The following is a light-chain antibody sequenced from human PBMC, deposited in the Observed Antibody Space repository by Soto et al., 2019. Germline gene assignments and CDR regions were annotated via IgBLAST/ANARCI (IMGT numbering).Light chain of an antibody. J-gene: IGKJ4*01. Sequence: DIEMTQSPSSVSASVGDRVTITCRASRNIKTSLAWYQQRPGKGPELLIYDASTLQSGVPSRISGSGSGTEFTLTISRLQPEDFAIFYSQQINNFPPTFGGGTKVDIK. V-gene: IGKV1-12*01. CDR2: DAS. CDR1: RNIKTS. CDR3: QQINNFPPT.